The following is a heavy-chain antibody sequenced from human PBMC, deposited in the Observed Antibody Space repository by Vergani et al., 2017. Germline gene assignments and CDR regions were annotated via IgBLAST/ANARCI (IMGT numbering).Heavy chain of an antibody. Sequence: QLQLQESGPGLVKPSETLSLTCTVSGGSISSSSYYWGWIRQPPGKGLEWIGSIYYSGSTYYNPSLKSRVTISVDTSKNQFSLKLSSVTAADTAVYYCARVSGYPPAGYYYYYYYMDVWGKGTTVTVSS. CDR3: ARVSGYPPAGYYYYYYYMDV. CDR2: IYYSGST. V-gene: IGHV4-39*07. D-gene: IGHD3-3*01. CDR1: GGSISSSSYY. J-gene: IGHJ6*03.